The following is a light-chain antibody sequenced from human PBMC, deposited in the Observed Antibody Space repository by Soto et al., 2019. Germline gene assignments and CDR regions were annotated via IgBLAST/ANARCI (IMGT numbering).Light chain of an antibody. J-gene: IGLJ3*02. CDR1: NSNIGRYS. Sequence: QSVLTQPPSLSGTPGQRVTISCSGSNSNIGRYSVNWYQHFPGTAPKILIYSDDERPSGVHDRFSGSKSGPSASLAISGLQSEDEAEYYCAAWDDNLNGPLFGGGTKLTVL. CDR2: SDD. CDR3: AAWDDNLNGPL. V-gene: IGLV1-44*01.